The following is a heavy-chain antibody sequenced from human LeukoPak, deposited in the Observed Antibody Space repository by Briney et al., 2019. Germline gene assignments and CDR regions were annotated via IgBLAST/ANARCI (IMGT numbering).Heavy chain of an antibody. J-gene: IGHJ4*02. CDR3: AKYYYDSSGYYGLFDY. D-gene: IGHD3-22*01. V-gene: IGHV3-23*01. Sequence: GGSLRLSCAASGFTFSSYAMSWVRRAPGKGLERVSAISGSGGSTYYADSVKGRFTISRDNSKNTLYLQMNSLRAEDTAVYYCAKYYYDSSGYYGLFDYWGQGTLVTVSS. CDR2: ISGSGGST. CDR1: GFTFSSYA.